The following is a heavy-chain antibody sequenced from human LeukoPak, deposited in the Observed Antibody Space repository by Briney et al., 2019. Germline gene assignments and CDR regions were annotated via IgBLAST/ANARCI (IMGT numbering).Heavy chain of an antibody. D-gene: IGHD4-17*01. CDR2: IYYSGST. Sequence: SETLSLTCTVSGGSISNYYWSWIRQPPGKGLEWIGYIYYSGSTNYNPSLKSRVTISVDTSKNQFSLKLSSVTAADTAVYYCARGDYGSYFDYWGQGTLVTVSS. CDR3: ARGDYGSYFDY. CDR1: GGSISNYY. J-gene: IGHJ4*02. V-gene: IGHV4-59*01.